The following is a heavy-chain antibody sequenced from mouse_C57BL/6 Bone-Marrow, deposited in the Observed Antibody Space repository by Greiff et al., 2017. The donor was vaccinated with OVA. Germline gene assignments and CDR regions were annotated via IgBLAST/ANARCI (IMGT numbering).Heavy chain of an antibody. Sequence: QVQLQQPGAELVKPGASVKLSCKASGYTFTSYWMHWVKQRPGQGLEWIGMIHPNSGSTNYNEKFKSKATLTVDKSSSTAYMQLSSLTSEDSAVYYCARGADDYDVYYAMDYWGQGTSVTVSS. V-gene: IGHV1-64*01. D-gene: IGHD2-4*01. CDR1: GYTFTSYW. CDR2: IHPNSGST. J-gene: IGHJ4*01. CDR3: ARGADDYDVYYAMDY.